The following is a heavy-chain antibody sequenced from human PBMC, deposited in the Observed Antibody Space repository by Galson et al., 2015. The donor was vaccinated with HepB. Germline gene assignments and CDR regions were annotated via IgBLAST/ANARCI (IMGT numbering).Heavy chain of an antibody. Sequence: SVKVPCKASGYTFTSYGISWVRQAPGQGLEWMGWISAYNGNTNYAQKLQGRVTMTTDTSTSTAYMELRGLRSDDTAVYYCAREGVMITFGGVIVLKEYYFDYWGQGTLVTVSS. CDR1: GYTFTSYG. V-gene: IGHV1-18*01. CDR3: AREGVMITFGGVIVLKEYYFDY. D-gene: IGHD3-16*02. J-gene: IGHJ4*02. CDR2: ISAYNGNT.